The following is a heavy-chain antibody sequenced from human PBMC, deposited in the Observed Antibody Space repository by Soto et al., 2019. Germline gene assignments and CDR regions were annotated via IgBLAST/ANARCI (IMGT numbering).Heavy chain of an antibody. V-gene: IGHV1-8*01. CDR2: MNPNSGNT. J-gene: IGHJ5*02. D-gene: IGHD3-3*01. CDR1: GYTFTSYD. CDR3: ARGSSYDFWSGFSPFDP. Sequence: QVQLVQSGAEVKKPGASVKVSCKASGYTFTSYDINWVRQATGQGLEWMGWMNPNSGNTGYAQKFQGRVTMTRNTSISTAYMELGSLRSEDTAVYYCARGSSYDFWSGFSPFDPWGQGTLVTVSS.